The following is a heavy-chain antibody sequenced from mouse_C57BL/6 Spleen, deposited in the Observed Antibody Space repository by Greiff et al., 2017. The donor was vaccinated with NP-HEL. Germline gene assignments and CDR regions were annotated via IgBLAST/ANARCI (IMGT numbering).Heavy chain of an antibody. V-gene: IGHV1-15*01. CDR2: IDPETGGT. J-gene: IGHJ2*01. D-gene: IGHD2-2*01. CDR3: TGGYVKTGDY. Sequence: QVQLQQSGAELVRPGASVTLSCKASGYTFTDYEMHWVKQTPVHGLEWLGAIDPETGGTAYNQKFKGKAILTADKSSSTAYMELRSLTSEDSAVYYCTGGYVKTGDYWGQGTTLTVSS. CDR1: GYTFTDYE.